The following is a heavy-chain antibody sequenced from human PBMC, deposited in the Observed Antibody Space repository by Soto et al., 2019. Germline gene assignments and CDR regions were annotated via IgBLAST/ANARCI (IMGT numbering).Heavy chain of an antibody. D-gene: IGHD3-16*01. CDR2: MNPGSGDT. J-gene: IGHJ5*02. Sequence: GXSVKVFCKASGYSFTNNAFSWVRQATGQGLEWMGWMNPGSGDTGYAQKFQGRVTMTRDLSIATAYMELSSLRSEDTAIYYLARRETFGSLNWCDPWDQLTLITVSS. CDR3: ARRETFGSLNWCDP. CDR1: GYSFTNNA. V-gene: IGHV1-8*01.